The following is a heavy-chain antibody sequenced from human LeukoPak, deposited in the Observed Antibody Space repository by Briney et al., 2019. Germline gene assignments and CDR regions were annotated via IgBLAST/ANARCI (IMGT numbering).Heavy chain of an antibody. CDR3: VRVAVAGNLNNWFDP. CDR2: IWYDESNK. V-gene: IGHV3-33*01. CDR1: GFTFSNSG. Sequence: GGSLRLSCAASGFTFSNSGMHWVRQAPGKGLEWVAVIWYDESNKYYTDSVKGRFTISRDNSKNTLYLQMNSLRAEDTAVYYCVRVAVAGNLNNWFDPWGEGTLLTVSS. J-gene: IGHJ5*02. D-gene: IGHD6-19*01.